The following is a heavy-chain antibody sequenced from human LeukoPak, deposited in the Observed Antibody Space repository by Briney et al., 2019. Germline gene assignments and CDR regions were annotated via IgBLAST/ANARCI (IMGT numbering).Heavy chain of an antibody. CDR2: IYSTGNT. CDR1: GGTISSGGYS. CDR3: ARGGLYAFHF. J-gene: IGHJ4*02. Sequence: PSGTLSLTCTVSGGTISSGGYSWIWIRQQPGKGLEWIGYIYSTGNTYYNPSLKSRVTMSAVTSKNQFSLRLTSVTAADTAVYYCARGGLYAFHFWGQGTLVTVSS. D-gene: IGHD5/OR15-5a*01. V-gene: IGHV4-31*03.